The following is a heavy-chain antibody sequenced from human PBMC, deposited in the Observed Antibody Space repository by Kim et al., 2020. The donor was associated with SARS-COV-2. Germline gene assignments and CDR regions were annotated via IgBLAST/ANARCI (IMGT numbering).Heavy chain of an antibody. CDR1: GFTFSDYY. Sequence: GGSLRLSCAASGFTFSDYYMSWIRQAPGKGLEWVSYISSSGSTIYYADSVKGRFTISRDNAKNSLYLQMNSLRAEDTAVYYCARAVLDTGYSSGWYEYRSYYGMDVWGQGTTVTVSS. J-gene: IGHJ6*02. CDR2: ISSSGSTI. V-gene: IGHV3-11*01. D-gene: IGHD6-19*01. CDR3: ARAVLDTGYSSGWYEYRSYYGMDV.